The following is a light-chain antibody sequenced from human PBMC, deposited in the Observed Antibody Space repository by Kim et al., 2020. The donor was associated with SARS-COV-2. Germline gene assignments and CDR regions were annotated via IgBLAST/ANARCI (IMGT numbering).Light chain of an antibody. V-gene: IGLV1-44*01. J-gene: IGLJ3*02. CDR2: NDN. CDR3: ATWDYSLNGWV. CDR1: RPSVGSHI. Sequence: QSVLTQPPSASGTPGQRVTISCSGSRPSVGSHIVNWYQQLPGTAPKLLIYNDNQRPSGVPDRFSGSRSGTSASLAISGLQSADEADYYCATWDYSLNGWVFGGGTKVTVL.